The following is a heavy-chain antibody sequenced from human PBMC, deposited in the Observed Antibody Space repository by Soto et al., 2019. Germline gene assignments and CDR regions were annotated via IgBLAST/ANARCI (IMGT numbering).Heavy chain of an antibody. D-gene: IGHD2-15*01. CDR3: ATMGTPATGLYFFDY. Sequence: QVQLQESGPGLVKPSQTLSLTCTVSGGSISSGNYYWNSIRQPPGKGLEWIGFISYSGSTYYSTSLKSRVTISVDTSKSQISLNLSFVTAADTAVYYCATMGTPATGLYFFDYWGQGSLVTVSS. V-gene: IGHV4-30-4*01. CDR1: GGSISSGNYY. CDR2: ISYSGST. J-gene: IGHJ4*02.